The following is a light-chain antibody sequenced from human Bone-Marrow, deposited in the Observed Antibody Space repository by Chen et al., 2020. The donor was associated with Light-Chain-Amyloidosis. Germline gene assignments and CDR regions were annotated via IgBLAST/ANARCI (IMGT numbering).Light chain of an antibody. CDR1: DLPTKY. CDR3: QSADSSGTYEVI. J-gene: IGLJ2*01. CDR2: RDT. V-gene: IGLV3-25*03. Sequence: SYELTQPPSVSVSPGQTARINCSGDDLPTKYAYGYQQKPGQAPVLVINRDTERPSGISERFSGSSSGTTATLTISGVQAEDEADYHCQSADSSGTYEVIFGGGTKLTVL.